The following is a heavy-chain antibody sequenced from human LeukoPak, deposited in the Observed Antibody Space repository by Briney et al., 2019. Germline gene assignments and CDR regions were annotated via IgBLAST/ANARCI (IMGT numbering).Heavy chain of an antibody. V-gene: IGHV4-39*01. CDR1: GDSISRSDSY. CDR2: IYYSGRT. D-gene: IGHD3-22*01. J-gene: IGHJ1*01. CDR3: ARRRYYDGSGYLE. Sequence: PSETLSLTCSVSGDSISRSDSYWDWIRQPPGKGLEWIGTIYYSGRTYYSPSLKSRVTMSVDPSNNQFSLNLRSVTAADTALYYCARRRYYDGSGYLEWGQGTLLSVSS.